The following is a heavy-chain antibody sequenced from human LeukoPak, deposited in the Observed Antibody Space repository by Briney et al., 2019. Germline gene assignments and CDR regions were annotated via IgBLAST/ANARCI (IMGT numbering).Heavy chain of an antibody. V-gene: IGHV1-69*13. CDR3: ARDSSEFRSLIFH. CDR2: ITPMFGTA. CDR1: GGTFSSYA. D-gene: IGHD3-9*01. J-gene: IGHJ1*01. Sequence: ASVKVSCKASGGTFSSYAINWVRQAPGQGLEWMGGITPMFGTAKYTQKFQGRVTITADESTSTAYMELSSLRSEDTAVYYCARDSSEFRSLIFHWGQGTLVTVSS.